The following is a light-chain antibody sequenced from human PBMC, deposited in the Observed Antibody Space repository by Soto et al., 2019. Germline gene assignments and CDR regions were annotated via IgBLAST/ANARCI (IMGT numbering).Light chain of an antibody. Sequence: IQMTQSPSTLSASVGDRVTITCRASQSINKWVAWFQQKSGRAPKLLIYDAATLQSGVPSRFSGTGSGTDFTLTVSSLQPEDFATYYCQQLFMYPPTFGPGTKVDIK. CDR1: QSINKW. V-gene: IGKV1-5*01. CDR3: QQLFMYPPT. J-gene: IGKJ3*01. CDR2: DAA.